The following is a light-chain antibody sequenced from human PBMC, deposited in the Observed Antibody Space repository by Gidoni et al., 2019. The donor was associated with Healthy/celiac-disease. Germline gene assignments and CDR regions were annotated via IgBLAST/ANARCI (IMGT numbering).Light chain of an antibody. CDR2: AAS. CDR3: QQSYSTPST. V-gene: IGKV1-39*01. CDR1: QSISSY. J-gene: IGKJ2*01. Sequence: DIQMTQSPSSLSASVGDRVTITCRASQSISSYLNWYQQKPGKAPKLLIYAASSLQSGVPSSFSGSGSGTYFTLTISSLQPEDFATYYCQQSYSTPSTFGQGTKLEIK.